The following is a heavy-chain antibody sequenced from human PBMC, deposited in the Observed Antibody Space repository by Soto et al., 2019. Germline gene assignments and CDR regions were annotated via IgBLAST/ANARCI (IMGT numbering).Heavy chain of an antibody. CDR3: ATDWAPCSYPTCPGY. Sequence: QVQLVESGGGVVQPGRSLRLSCAASGFTFKNYGMHWVRQAPGTGLEWVADITYDGSKRYYADSVKGRFTVSKDNSNNTLYLQMNGLRAEDTAVYYCATDWAPCSYPTCPGYWCQGTPVTVSS. CDR2: ITYDGSKR. D-gene: IGHD2-15*01. J-gene: IGHJ4*02. CDR1: GFTFKNYG. V-gene: IGHV3-30*03.